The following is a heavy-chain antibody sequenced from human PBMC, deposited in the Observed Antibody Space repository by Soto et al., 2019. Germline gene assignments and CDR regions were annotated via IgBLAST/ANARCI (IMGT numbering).Heavy chain of an antibody. J-gene: IGHJ4*02. CDR3: ARGPPYYDFWSGYSYYFDY. D-gene: IGHD3-3*01. CDR1: GGSISSYY. Sequence: SVTLSLTCTVSGGSISSYYWSLIRPPAGKGLEWIGRIYTSGSTNYNPSLKSRVTMSVDTSKNQFSLKLSSVTAADTAVYYCARGPPYYDFWSGYSYYFDYWGQGPLVTVSS. V-gene: IGHV4-4*07. CDR2: IYTSGST.